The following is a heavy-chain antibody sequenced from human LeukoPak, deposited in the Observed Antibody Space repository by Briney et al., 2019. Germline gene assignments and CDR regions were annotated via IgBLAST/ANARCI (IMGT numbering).Heavy chain of an antibody. D-gene: IGHD6-13*01. J-gene: IGHJ4*02. CDR1: GFTFSSYA. CDR2: ISSSGGTT. Sequence: GGSLRLSCAATGFTFSSYARSWVRQAPGKGLEWVSAISSSGGTTYYADSVKGRFTISRDNSKNTLYLQMNSLRADDTAVYYCAKDMLAGTTPRIDFWGQGTLVTVSS. V-gene: IGHV3-23*01. CDR3: AKDMLAGTTPRIDF.